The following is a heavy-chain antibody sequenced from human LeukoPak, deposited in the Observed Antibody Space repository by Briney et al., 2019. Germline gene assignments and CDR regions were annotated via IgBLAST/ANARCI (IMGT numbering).Heavy chain of an antibody. CDR3: ARDIGDSGFFLDY. Sequence: GESLRLSCAASGFTLSSYGIHWVRQAPGKGLEWVAVIWYDGSKKYYGDSVKGRFTISRDNSKNTLHLQMNSLRVGDTAVYYCARDIGDSGFFLDYWGQGTLVTVSS. V-gene: IGHV3-33*01. CDR2: IWYDGSKK. CDR1: GFTLSSYG. J-gene: IGHJ4*02. D-gene: IGHD3-22*01.